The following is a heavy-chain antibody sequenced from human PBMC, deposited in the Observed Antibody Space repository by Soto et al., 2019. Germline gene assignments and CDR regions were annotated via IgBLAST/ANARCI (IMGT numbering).Heavy chain of an antibody. D-gene: IGHD2-2*02. CDR3: AREGLVPAATPWFDY. CDR2: ITYDGSNK. J-gene: IGHJ4*02. CDR1: GFTFSSYA. V-gene: IGHV3-30-3*01. Sequence: QVQLVEAGGGVVQPGRSLRLSCAASGFTFSSYAMHWVRQAPGKGLEGVAVITYDGSNKYYADYVKGRFTISRDNSKNTLYLQMNSLRAEETAVYYCAREGLVPAATPWFDYWGQGTLVTVSS.